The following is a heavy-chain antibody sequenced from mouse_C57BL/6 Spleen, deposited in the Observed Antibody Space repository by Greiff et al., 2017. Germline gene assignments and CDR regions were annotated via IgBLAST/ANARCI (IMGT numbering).Heavy chain of an antibody. CDR1: GFTFSDYG. CDR3: ARRVYNSNYEWFDY. D-gene: IGHD2-5*01. V-gene: IGHV5-17*01. J-gene: IGHJ3*01. Sequence: VQLKESGGGLVKPGGSLKLSCAASGFTFSDYGMHWVRQAPEKGLEWVAYISSGSSTIYYADTVKGRFTISRDNAKNTLFLQMTSLRSEDTAMYYCARRVYNSNYEWFDYWGQGTLVTVSA. CDR2: ISSGSSTI.